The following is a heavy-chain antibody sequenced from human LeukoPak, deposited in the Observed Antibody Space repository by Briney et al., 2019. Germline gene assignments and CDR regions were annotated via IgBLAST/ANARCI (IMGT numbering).Heavy chain of an antibody. CDR2: ILSAGDTT. CDR1: GFSFSIYS. CDR3: AKDLVSPRRVGSSEKLDY. D-gene: IGHD3-10*01. Sequence: GGSLRLSCAASGFSFSIYSLNWVRQAPGKGLEWVSAILSAGDTTSYADSVRGRFTISRDNSKNTLYLEMNSLRAEDTAIYYCAKDLVSPRRVGSSEKLDYWGQGTLVTVSS. V-gene: IGHV3-23*01. J-gene: IGHJ4*02.